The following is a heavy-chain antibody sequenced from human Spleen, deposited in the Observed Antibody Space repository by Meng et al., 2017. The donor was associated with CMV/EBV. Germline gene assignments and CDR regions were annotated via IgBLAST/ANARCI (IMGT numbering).Heavy chain of an antibody. CDR3: TRDRVGATTGFYYGMDV. Sequence: SCVISGDSVSSSSAAWNWIRQSPSRGLEWLGRTYYRFKWYHDFALSVKTRITINADTAENHFSLQLNSVTPEDTAVYYCTRDRVGATTGFYYGMDVWGQGTTVTVSS. V-gene: IGHV6-1*01. J-gene: IGHJ6*02. CDR1: GDSVSSSSAA. CDR2: TYYRFKWYH. D-gene: IGHD1-26*01.